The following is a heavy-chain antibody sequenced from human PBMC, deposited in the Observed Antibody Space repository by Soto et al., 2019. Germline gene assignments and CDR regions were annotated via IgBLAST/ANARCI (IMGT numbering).Heavy chain of an antibody. J-gene: IGHJ4*02. CDR2: IYYSGTT. V-gene: IGHV4-31*03. D-gene: IGHD1-26*01. CDR1: GGTITTGGHF. CDR3: ARVVSGSYLDY. Sequence: QVQLQESGPGLVKASQTLSLTCTVSGGTITTGGHFWSWIRQYPGKGLEWIGYIYYSGTTHYNPSLKSRVTISIDTSKNQFSFNLSSVTAADTAVYYCARVVSGSYLDYWGQGTLVTVSS.